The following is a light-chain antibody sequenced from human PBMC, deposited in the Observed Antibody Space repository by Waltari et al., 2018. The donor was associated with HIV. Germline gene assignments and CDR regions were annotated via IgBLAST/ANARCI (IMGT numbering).Light chain of an antibody. CDR3: QQYNDWLPLT. Sequence: EIVMTQSPATLSVSPGERATLSCRASQSDKINLAWYQQKPGQAPRLLIYGAYTRATGIPARFSGRGSGTEFTLTISSLQSEDFAIYYCQQYNDWLPLTFGGGTKVEIK. J-gene: IGKJ4*01. V-gene: IGKV3-15*01. CDR1: QSDKIN. CDR2: GAY.